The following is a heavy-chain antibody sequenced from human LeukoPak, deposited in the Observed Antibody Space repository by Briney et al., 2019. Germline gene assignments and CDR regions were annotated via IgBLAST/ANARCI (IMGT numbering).Heavy chain of an antibody. CDR2: IIPILGIA. V-gene: IGHV1-69*04. CDR1: GGTFSSYA. CDR3: ARWFRSGYCSSTSCPYDAFDI. J-gene: IGHJ3*02. Sequence: SVKVSCKASGGTFSSYAISWVRQAPGQGLEWMGRIIPILGIANYAQKFQGRVTITADKSTSTAYMELSSLRSEDTAVYYCARWFRSGYCSSTSCPYDAFDIWGQGTTVTVSS. D-gene: IGHD2-2*01.